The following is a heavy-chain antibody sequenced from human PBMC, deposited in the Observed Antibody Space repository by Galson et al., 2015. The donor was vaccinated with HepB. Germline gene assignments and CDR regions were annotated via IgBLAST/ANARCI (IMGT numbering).Heavy chain of an antibody. CDR1: GFTFSSYA. CDR2: TSGSGDST. CDR3: VTGTYRSGWYV. V-gene: IGHV3-23*01. D-gene: IGHD6-19*01. Sequence: SLRLSCAASGFTFSSYAMSWVRQAPGKGPEWVAATSGSGDSTHYADSVKGRFSTSRDNSKNTLSLQMDSLRADDTAVYYCVTGTYRSGWYVWGQGTLVTVSS. J-gene: IGHJ4*02.